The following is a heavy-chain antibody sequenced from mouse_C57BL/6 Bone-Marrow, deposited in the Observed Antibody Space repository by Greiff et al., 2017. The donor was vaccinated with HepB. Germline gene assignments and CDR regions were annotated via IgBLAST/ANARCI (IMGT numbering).Heavy chain of an antibody. CDR1: GFSLTSYG. Sequence: QVQLQQSGPGLVQPSQSLSITCTVSGFSLTSYGVHWVRQPPGKGLEWLGVIWSGGSTDYNAAFISRLSISKDNSKSHVFFKMNSLQADDTAIYYCATITTVVAKDAMDYWGQGTSVTVSS. J-gene: IGHJ4*01. CDR2: IWSGGST. D-gene: IGHD1-1*01. V-gene: IGHV2-4*01. CDR3: ATITTVVAKDAMDY.